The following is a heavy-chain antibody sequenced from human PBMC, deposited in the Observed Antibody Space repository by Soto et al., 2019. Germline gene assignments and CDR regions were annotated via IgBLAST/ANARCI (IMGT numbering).Heavy chain of an antibody. Sequence: PGESPKISWKGSGYSFTSYWITWVRQMPGKGLEWMGRIDPSDSYTNYSPSFQGQVTISADKSISTAYLQWSSLKASDTAMYYCAVGPYYYDSSGSSDDYWGQGTLVTVSS. V-gene: IGHV5-10-1*01. CDR1: GYSFTSYW. CDR3: AVGPYYYDSSGSSDDY. CDR2: IDPSDSYT. D-gene: IGHD3-22*01. J-gene: IGHJ4*02.